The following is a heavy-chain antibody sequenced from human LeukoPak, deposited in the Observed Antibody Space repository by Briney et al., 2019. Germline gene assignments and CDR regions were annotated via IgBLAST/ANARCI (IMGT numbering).Heavy chain of an antibody. J-gene: IGHJ3*02. D-gene: IGHD1-26*01. CDR2: IIPIFGTV. CDR1: GGTLSSYA. CDR3: ARDTYSGSYNFAFDI. V-gene: IGHV1-69*13. Sequence: GASVKVSCKASGGTLSSYAITWVRQAPGQGLEWMGGIIPIFGTVNYAQKFQGRVTITADESTSTAYMELSSLRSEDTAVYYCARDTYSGSYNFAFDIWGQGTMVTVSS.